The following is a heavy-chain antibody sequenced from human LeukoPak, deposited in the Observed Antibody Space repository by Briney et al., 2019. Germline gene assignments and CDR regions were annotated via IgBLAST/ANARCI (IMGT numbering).Heavy chain of an antibody. Sequence: GGSETLSCAASGFTLSTYAMGWVRQAPGKGLDWVATINDSGGRTHYADSVKGRFTISRDNSKNTLYLQINSLRAEDTAIYYCDAADYWGQGTLVTVSS. V-gene: IGHV3-23*01. CDR2: INDSGGRT. J-gene: IGHJ4*02. CDR3: DAADY. D-gene: IGHD6-13*01. CDR1: GFTLSTYA.